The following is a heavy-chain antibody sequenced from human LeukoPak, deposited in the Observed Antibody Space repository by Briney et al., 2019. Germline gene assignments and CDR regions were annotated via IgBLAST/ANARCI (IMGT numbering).Heavy chain of an antibody. D-gene: IGHD1/OR15-1a*01. V-gene: IGHV1-2*02. Sequence: ASVKVSCKASGYTFTGYYMHWVRQAPGQGLEWMGWINPNSGGTNYAQKFQGRVTMTRDTSISTAYMELSRLRSDDTAVYYCARGANWNNEADYYYYMDVWGKGTTVTVSS. CDR1: GYTFTGYY. J-gene: IGHJ6*03. CDR3: ARGANWNNEADYYYYMDV. CDR2: INPNSGGT.